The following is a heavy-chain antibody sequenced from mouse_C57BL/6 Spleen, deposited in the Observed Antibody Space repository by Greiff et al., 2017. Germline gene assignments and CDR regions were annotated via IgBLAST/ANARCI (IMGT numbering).Heavy chain of an antibody. D-gene: IGHD2-3*01. CDR3: ARRIFYDGYYLYAMDY. CDR2: INPSNGGT. Sequence: QVQLQQPGTELVKPGASVKLSCKASGYTFTSYWMHWVKQRPGQGLEWIGNINPSNGGTTYNEKFKSKATLTVDKSSSTAYMQLSSLTSEDSAVYYCARRIFYDGYYLYAMDYWGQGTSVTVSA. V-gene: IGHV1-53*01. CDR1: GYTFTSYW. J-gene: IGHJ4*01.